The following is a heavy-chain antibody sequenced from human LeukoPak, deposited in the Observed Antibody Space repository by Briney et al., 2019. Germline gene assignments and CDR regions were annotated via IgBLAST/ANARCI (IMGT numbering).Heavy chain of an antibody. Sequence: PSETLSLTCTVSGGSISTTTYYWGWLRQPPGKGLEGIGSIFYTGTTYSNPSLKTRVTISVDTSTTHFSLKLSSVTAADTAVYYCAPWDDGSGSRNWFDPWGQGTLVTVSS. V-gene: IGHV4-39*02. CDR2: IFYTGTT. CDR1: GGSISTTTYY. D-gene: IGHD3-10*01. CDR3: APWDDGSGSRNWFDP. J-gene: IGHJ5*02.